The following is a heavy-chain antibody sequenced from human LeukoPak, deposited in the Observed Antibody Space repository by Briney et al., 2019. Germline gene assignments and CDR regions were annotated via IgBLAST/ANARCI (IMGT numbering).Heavy chain of an antibody. CDR1: GFTFSTYS. D-gene: IGHD3-3*01. V-gene: IGHV3-21*01. CDR3: ARVFFGYYGVDV. CDR2: ISGSSDYI. J-gene: IGHJ6*02. Sequence: GGSLRLSCAASGFTFSTYSMNWVRQAPGKGLEWVSSISGSSDYIFYADSVKGRFTMSRDNAKNSLNLQMNSLRAEDTAVYYCARVFFGYYGVDVWGQGTAVTVSS.